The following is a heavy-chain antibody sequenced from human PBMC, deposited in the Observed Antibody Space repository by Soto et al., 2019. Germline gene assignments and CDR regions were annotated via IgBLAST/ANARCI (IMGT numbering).Heavy chain of an antibody. CDR2: IYYSGST. CDR3: ARVRVEYYYDSSGVFDY. D-gene: IGHD3-22*01. J-gene: IGHJ4*02. CDR1: GGSISSGGYY. Sequence: PSETLSLTCTVSGGSISSGGYYWSWIRQHPGKGLEWIGCIYYSGSTYYNPSLKSRVTISVDTSKNQFSLKLSSVTAADTAVYYCARVRVEYYYDSSGVFDYWGQGTLVTVSS. V-gene: IGHV4-31*03.